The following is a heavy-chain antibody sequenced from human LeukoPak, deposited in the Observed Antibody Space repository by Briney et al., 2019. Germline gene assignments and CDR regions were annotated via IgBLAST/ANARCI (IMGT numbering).Heavy chain of an antibody. J-gene: IGHJ3*02. CDR2: ISSSGSTI. D-gene: IGHD3-16*01. Sequence: GGSLRLSCAASGFTFSDYYMSWIRQAPGKGLEWVSYISSSGSTIYYADSVKGRFTISRDNAKKSLYLQMNSLRAEDTAVYYCARARLTDYVWGRRTFDIWGQGTMVTISS. V-gene: IGHV3-11*04. CDR3: ARARLTDYVWGRRTFDI. CDR1: GFTFSDYY.